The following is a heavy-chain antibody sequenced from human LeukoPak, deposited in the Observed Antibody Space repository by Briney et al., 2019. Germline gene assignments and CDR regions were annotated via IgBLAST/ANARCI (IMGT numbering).Heavy chain of an antibody. J-gene: IGHJ6*02. Sequence: GGSLRLSCSASGFTFSTYATHWVRQAPGKGLECVSTISTYGASTYYADSVKGRFTISRDNSKNTLYLQMSSLRAEDTAIYYCVKEIYSYDKYYYFCAMDVWGQGTTVTVSS. CDR2: ISTYGAST. CDR1: GFTFSTYA. V-gene: IGHV3-64D*06. CDR3: VKEIYSYDKYYYFCAMDV. D-gene: IGHD5-18*01.